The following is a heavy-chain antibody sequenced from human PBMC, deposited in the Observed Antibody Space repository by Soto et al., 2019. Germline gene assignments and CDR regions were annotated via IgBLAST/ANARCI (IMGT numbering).Heavy chain of an antibody. CDR1: GGSISSGDYY. V-gene: IGHV4-30-4*01. CDR2: IYYTGTT. Sequence: QVQLQESGPGLVKPSQTLSLTCTVSGGSISSGDYYWNWIRQPPGKGPEWMGSIYYTGTTYYSPSLSSRVNISVGTSKNQFSLQLSSVTAADTAVYYCVRGDPGACSSTSCSDAFDLWGRGTRVAVSS. J-gene: IGHJ3*01. D-gene: IGHD2-2*01. CDR3: VRGDPGACSSTSCSDAFDL.